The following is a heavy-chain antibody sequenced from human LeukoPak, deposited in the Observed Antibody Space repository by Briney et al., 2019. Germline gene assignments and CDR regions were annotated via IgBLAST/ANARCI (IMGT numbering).Heavy chain of an antibody. CDR1: GDTFINYD. J-gene: IGHJ2*01. D-gene: IGHD6-13*01. V-gene: IGHV1-8*01. Sequence: ASVKVSCKTVGDTFINYDINWVRQATGEGRQGRGWINSKSGDTGYAQDFQGRLTMTKDTSTSTAFMELTSLTSDDTAVYYCARVFKAAAGYFYFDVWGRGTLVTVSS. CDR2: INSKSGDT. CDR3: ARVFKAAAGYFYFDV.